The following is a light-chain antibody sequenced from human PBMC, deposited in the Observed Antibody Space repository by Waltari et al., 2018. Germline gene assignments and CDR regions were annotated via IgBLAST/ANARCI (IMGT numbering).Light chain of an antibody. CDR3: QKYGSLPAT. J-gene: IGKJ1*01. V-gene: IGKV3-20*01. Sequence: EIMLTQSPGTLSLSPGERATLSCRASQNINKYLACYQHKPGQAPRLLIYDASSRATGIPDRFSGSGSGTDFSLTISRLEPEDFAVYYCQKYGSLPATFGQGTKVEIK. CDR1: QNINKY. CDR2: DAS.